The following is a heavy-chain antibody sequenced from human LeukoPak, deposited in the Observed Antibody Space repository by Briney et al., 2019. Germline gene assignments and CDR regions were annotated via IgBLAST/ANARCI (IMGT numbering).Heavy chain of an antibody. J-gene: IGHJ4*02. Sequence: GGSLRLSCVASGFTVSSSDMSWVRQALGKGLVWVSVIYSGGTTSSADSVKGRFTISRDNSKNTLYLQMNSLRAEDTALYYCARDRRGYGGNFDYWGQGTLVTVSS. CDR3: ARDRRGYGGNFDY. D-gene: IGHD4-23*01. V-gene: IGHV3-66*01. CDR2: IYSGGTT. CDR1: GFTVSSSD.